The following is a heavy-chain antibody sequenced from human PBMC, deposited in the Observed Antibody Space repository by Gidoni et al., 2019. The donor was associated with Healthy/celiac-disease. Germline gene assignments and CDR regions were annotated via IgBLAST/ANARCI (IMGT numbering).Heavy chain of an antibody. CDR2: IYDSGST. V-gene: IGHV4-39*07. Sequence: QLQLQESGPGLVTPSETLSLTCTVPGGSISSSSYYWGWISQHPGKGLEWIESIYDSGSTYYNPSLKSRVTISVDTSKNQFSLKMSSVTAADTAVYYCARGGVDTAMVTLYNWFDPWGQGTLVTVSS. D-gene: IGHD5-18*01. J-gene: IGHJ5*02. CDR1: GGSISSSSYY. CDR3: ARGGVDTAMVTLYNWFDP.